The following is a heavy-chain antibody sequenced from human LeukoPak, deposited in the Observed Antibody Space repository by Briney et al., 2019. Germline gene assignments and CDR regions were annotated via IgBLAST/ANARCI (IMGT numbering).Heavy chain of an antibody. D-gene: IGHD4-17*01. V-gene: IGHV3-48*03. CDR3: ARIRVDYGDYGMDV. J-gene: IGHJ6*02. Sequence: GGSLRLSCAASGFTFSSYEMNWVRQAPGKGLEWVSYISSSGSTIYYADSVKGRFTISRDNAKNSLYLQMNSLRAEDTAVYYCARIRVDYGDYGMDVWGQGTRSLSP. CDR1: GFTFSSYE. CDR2: ISSSGSTI.